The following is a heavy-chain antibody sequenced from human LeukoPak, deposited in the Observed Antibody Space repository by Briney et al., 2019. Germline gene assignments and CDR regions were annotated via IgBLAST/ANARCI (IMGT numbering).Heavy chain of an antibody. V-gene: IGHV1-69*05. D-gene: IGHD6-13*01. J-gene: IGHJ4*02. CDR1: GGSFSAYA. Sequence: EASVKVSCKASGGSFSAYAISWVRQTRGQGLERMGRIIPIFDTANYAQKFQGRVTITTDESTNTAYMELSSLRSEDTAVYYCARTSSSFDYWGQGTLVTVSS. CDR3: ARTSSSFDY. CDR2: IIPIFDTA.